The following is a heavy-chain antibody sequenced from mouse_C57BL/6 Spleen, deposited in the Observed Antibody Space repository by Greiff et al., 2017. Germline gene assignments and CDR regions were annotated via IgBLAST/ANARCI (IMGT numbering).Heavy chain of an antibody. V-gene: IGHV1-72*01. CDR1: GYTFTSYW. D-gene: IGHD1-1*01. J-gene: IGHJ2*01. CDR2: IAPNSGGT. Sequence: QVQLQQPGAELVKPGASVKLSCKASGYTFTSYWMHWVKQRPGRGLEWIGRIAPNSGGTKYNEKFKSKATLTVDKPSSTAYMQLSSLTSEDSAVYYCARGITTVVPHFDYWGQGTTLTVSS. CDR3: ARGITTVVPHFDY.